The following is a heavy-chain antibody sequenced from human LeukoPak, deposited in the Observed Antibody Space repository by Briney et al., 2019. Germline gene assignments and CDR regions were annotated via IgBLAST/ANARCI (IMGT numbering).Heavy chain of an antibody. V-gene: IGHV1-69*05. CDR3: AREGIAVGGLGY. J-gene: IGHJ4*02. Sequence: SVKVSCKASGGTFSSYAISWVRQAPGQGLEWMGRIIPIFGTANYAQKFQGRVTITTDESTSPAYMELSSLRSEDTAVYYCAREGIAVGGLGYWGQGTLVTVSS. CDR2: IIPIFGTA. D-gene: IGHD6-19*01. CDR1: GGTFSSYA.